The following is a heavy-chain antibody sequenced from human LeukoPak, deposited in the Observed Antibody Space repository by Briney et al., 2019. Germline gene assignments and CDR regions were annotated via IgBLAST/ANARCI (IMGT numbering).Heavy chain of an antibody. Sequence: GGSLRLSCTASGLSFSSYNMNWVRQAPGKGPEWVAYITANNTTKYYADSVKGRFTISRDNAKKSLFLQMNSLRAEDTAVYYCARDRGSYSPDYFDYWGQGTLVTVSS. CDR2: ITANNTTK. J-gene: IGHJ4*02. V-gene: IGHV3-48*01. CDR1: GLSFSSYN. D-gene: IGHD1-26*01. CDR3: ARDRGSYSPDYFDY.